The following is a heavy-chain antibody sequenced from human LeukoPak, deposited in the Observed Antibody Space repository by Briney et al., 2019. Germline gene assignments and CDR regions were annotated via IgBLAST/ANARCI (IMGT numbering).Heavy chain of an antibody. CDR1: GGSIRSSY. V-gene: IGHV4-59*01. CDR2: IYHIGSS. Sequence: SETLSLTCSVSGGSIRSSYWSWIRQPPGKGLEWIGYIYHIGSSNYNPSLKSRVTISVDTSKNRFSLQLSSVTAADTAVYYCASGLKQLVPGRAFDIWGQGTMVTVSS. J-gene: IGHJ3*02. D-gene: IGHD6-13*01. CDR3: ASGLKQLVPGRAFDI.